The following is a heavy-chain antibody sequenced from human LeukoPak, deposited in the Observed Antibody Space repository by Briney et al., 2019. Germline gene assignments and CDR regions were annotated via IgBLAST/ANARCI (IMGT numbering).Heavy chain of an antibody. D-gene: IGHD5-12*01. CDR3: ARDGDKWLRLSYFDY. CDR2: ISYDGSNK. J-gene: IGHJ4*02. CDR1: GFTFSSYA. Sequence: GGSLRLSCAASGFTFSSYAMHWVRQAPGKGLEWVAVISYDGSNKYYADSVKGRFTISRDNSKNTLYLQMNSLRAEDTAVYYCARDGDKWLRLSYFDYWGQGTLVTVSS. V-gene: IGHV3-30-3*01.